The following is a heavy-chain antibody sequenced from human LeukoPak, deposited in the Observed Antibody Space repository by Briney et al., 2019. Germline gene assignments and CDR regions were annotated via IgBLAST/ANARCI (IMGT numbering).Heavy chain of an antibody. Sequence: EASVKVSCKASGGTFSSYAISWVRQAPGQGLEWMGGIIPIFGTANYAQKFQGRVTITADESTSTAYMELSSLRSEDTAVYYCAVPPHCSSTSCYYNYFDYWGQGTPVTVSS. CDR3: AVPPHCSSTSCYYNYFDY. CDR1: GGTFSSYA. D-gene: IGHD2-2*01. V-gene: IGHV1-69*01. CDR2: IIPIFGTA. J-gene: IGHJ4*02.